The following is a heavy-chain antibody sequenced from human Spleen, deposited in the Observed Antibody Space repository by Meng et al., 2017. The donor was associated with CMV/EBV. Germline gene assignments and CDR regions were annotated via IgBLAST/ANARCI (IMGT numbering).Heavy chain of an antibody. CDR3: ATGTTGFISY. CDR2: INHSGSP. Sequence: VWLQQWSAGLLKSSEPPLPHCGGYGGCFSGYYWSWIRQPPGKGLEWIGEINHSGSPNNNPSLKRRVTISVETSKNQFSLKLSSVTAADTAVYYCATGTTGFISYWGQGTLVTVSS. V-gene: IGHV4-34*01. J-gene: IGHJ4*02. CDR1: GGCFSGYY. D-gene: IGHD4-17*01.